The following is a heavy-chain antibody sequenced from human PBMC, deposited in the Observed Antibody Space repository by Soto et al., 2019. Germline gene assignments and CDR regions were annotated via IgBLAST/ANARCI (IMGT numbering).Heavy chain of an antibody. D-gene: IGHD3-22*01. CDR3: AREGYYHSRGYYPLHGMDV. CDR2: IYYSGST. V-gene: IGHV4-59*02. CDR1: AGSVSSYY. J-gene: IGHJ6*02. Sequence: ETLSLTCTVSAGSVSSYYWSWIRQPPGKGLEWIGYIYYSGSTNYNPCLKRRVTISVDTSKHQFSLKRSSVTAADTAVYYVAREGYYHSRGYYPLHGMDVWGQGTTVTVS.